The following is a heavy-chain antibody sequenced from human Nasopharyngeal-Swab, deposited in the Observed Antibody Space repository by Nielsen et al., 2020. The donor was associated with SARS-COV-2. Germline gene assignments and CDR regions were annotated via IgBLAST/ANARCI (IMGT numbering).Heavy chain of an antibody. D-gene: IGHD3-16*02. CDR3: AREGGGVIRGGYYGMDV. CDR1: GGSISTSSYY. CDR2: IYYSART. J-gene: IGHJ6*02. V-gene: IGHV4-39*02. Sequence: GSLRLSCTVSGGSISTSSYYWGWIRQPPGKGLQWIGSIYYSARTYYNPSLKSRVTISRDTSKNQFSLKLSSVTAADTAVYYCAREGGGVIRGGYYGMDVWGQGTTVTVSS.